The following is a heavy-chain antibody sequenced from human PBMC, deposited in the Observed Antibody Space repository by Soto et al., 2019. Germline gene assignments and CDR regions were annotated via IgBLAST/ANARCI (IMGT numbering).Heavy chain of an antibody. V-gene: IGHV3-23*01. CDR1: GFTFSSYA. CDR3: AKDRESVVYNYGDY. CDR2: VSGYGGST. J-gene: IGHJ4*02. Sequence: GGSLRLSCAASGFTFSSYAVSWVRQAPGMGLEWVSTVSGYGGSTWYADSVKGRFTISKDNSKNTLFLQMNSLKPEDTAVYYLAKDRESVVYNYGDYWGQGIPFTASS. D-gene: IGHD5-18*01.